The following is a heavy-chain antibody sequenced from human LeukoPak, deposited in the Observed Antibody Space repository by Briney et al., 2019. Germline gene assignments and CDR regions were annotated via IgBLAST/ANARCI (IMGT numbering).Heavy chain of an antibody. Sequence: SETLSLTCTVSGGSISNYYWSWIRQPPGKGLEWIGYIYYNGDTNYNPSLKSRVTMSVDTSKNQFSLKLSSVTAADTAVYYCARDSDYDSSGYAYWGQGTLVTVSS. J-gene: IGHJ4*02. CDR2: IYYNGDT. D-gene: IGHD3-22*01. CDR1: GGSISNYY. CDR3: ARDSDYDSSGYAY. V-gene: IGHV4-59*12.